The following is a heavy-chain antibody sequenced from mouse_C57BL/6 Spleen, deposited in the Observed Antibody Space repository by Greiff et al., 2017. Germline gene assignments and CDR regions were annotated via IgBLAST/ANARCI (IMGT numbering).Heavy chain of an antibody. V-gene: IGHV1-82*01. Sequence: VQLQQSGPELVKPGASVQISCKASGYAFSSSWMHWVKQRPGKGLEWIGRIYPGDGDTTYNGKFKGKATLTADKSSSTAYMQLSSLTSEDSAVYFCARGGYDEAWFAYWGQGTLVTVSA. CDR1: GYAFSSSW. CDR3: ARGGYDEAWFAY. CDR2: IYPGDGDT. D-gene: IGHD2-2*01. J-gene: IGHJ3*01.